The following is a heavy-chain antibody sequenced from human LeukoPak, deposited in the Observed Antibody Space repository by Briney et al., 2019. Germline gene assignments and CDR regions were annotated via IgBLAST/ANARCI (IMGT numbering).Heavy chain of an antibody. CDR2: ISSGSTYI. D-gene: IGHD1-14*01. Sequence: GGSLRLSCAASGLTVSSNYMSWVRQAPGKGLEWVSCISSGSTYIYYADSVRGRFAISRDNAKSSLYLQMNSLRADDTAVYYCVRENHGSFDYWGQGTLVTVSS. CDR3: VRENHGSFDY. CDR1: GLTVSSNY. J-gene: IGHJ4*02. V-gene: IGHV3-21*01.